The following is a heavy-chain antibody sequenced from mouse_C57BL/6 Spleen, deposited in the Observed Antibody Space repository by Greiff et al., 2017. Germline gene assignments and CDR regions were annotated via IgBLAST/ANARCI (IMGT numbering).Heavy chain of an antibody. V-gene: IGHV14-2*01. Sequence: VQLQQSGAELVKPGASVKLSCTASGFNFSDYYMPWVKQRPEQSLEWIGTINPEDGDTNYPQKFQGKGTIAADTSSNTPYLQLSSLTSEDTAVYYCARRRDKPMDYWGQGTTLTVSS. CDR1: GFNFSDYY. CDR2: INPEDGDT. J-gene: IGHJ2*01. CDR3: ARRRDKPMDY. D-gene: IGHD3-3*01.